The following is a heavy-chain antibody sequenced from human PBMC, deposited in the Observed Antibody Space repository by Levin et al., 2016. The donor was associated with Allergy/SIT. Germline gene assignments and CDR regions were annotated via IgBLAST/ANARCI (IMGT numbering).Heavy chain of an antibody. Sequence: ASVKVSCKTSGYTFTANFIHWVRQAPGQGLEWVGWIATNNGDTKNAEKFQGRVTMTRDTSISTAYLELIRLTSDDTAVYYCARGFGSSWFDYWGQGTLVTVSS. CDR3: ARGFGSSWFDY. CDR1: GYTFTANF. CDR2: IATNNGDT. J-gene: IGHJ4*02. V-gene: IGHV1-2*02. D-gene: IGHD6-13*01.